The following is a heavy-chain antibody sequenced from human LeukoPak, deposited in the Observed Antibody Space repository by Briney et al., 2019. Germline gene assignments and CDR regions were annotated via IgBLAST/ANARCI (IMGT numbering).Heavy chain of an antibody. D-gene: IGHD3-10*01. J-gene: IGHJ4*02. CDR3: AKDTYYGSGSYPTGD. Sequence: GGSLRLSCAASGFTLSGIMFSNYAFSWVRQAPGKGLEWVSSISGSGGTTYYADSVKGRLTISRDNSKNTVNLQMNSLRAEDTAVYYCAKDTYYGSGSYPTGDWGQGTLVTVSS. CDR1: GFTLSGIMFSNYA. V-gene: IGHV3-23*01. CDR2: ISGSGGTT.